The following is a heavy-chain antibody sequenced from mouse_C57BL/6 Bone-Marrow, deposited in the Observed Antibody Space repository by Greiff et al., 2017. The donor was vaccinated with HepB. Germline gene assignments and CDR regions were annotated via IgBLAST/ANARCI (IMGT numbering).Heavy chain of an antibody. CDR2: ISSGGDYI. J-gene: IGHJ3*01. CDR3: TRTAQATFAY. CDR1: GFTFSSYA. Sequence: EVKVVESGEGLVKPGGSLKLSCAASGFTFSSYAMSWVRQTPEKRLEWVAYISSGGDYIYYADTVKGRFTISRDTARNTLYLQMSSLKSEDTAMYYCTRTAQATFAYWGQGTLVTVDA. D-gene: IGHD3-2*02. V-gene: IGHV5-9-1*02.